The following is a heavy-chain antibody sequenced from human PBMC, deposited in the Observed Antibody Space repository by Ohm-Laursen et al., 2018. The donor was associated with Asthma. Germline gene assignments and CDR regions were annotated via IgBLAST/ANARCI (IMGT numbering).Heavy chain of an antibody. CDR1: GGSISSYY. J-gene: IGHJ6*02. CDR2: IYYSGST. Sequence: SQTLSLTCVVSGGSISSYYWSWIRQPPGKGLEWIGHIYYSGSTTYNPSLKSRVTISVDTSKNQFSLKLSSVTAADTAVYYCARVITMVRGVYYYGMDVWGQGTTVTVSS. V-gene: IGHV4-59*01. D-gene: IGHD3-10*01. CDR3: ARVITMVRGVYYYGMDV.